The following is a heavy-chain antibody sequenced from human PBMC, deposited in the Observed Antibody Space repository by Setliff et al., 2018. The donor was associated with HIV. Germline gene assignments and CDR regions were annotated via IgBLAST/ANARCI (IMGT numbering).Heavy chain of an antibody. J-gene: IGHJ4*02. CDR2: IYPGDSDA. CDR3: VTGVGTSSVDY. CDR1: EDSFSGYRFASYY. Sequence: LGESLKISCKASEDSFSGYRFASYYIGWVRQSPGKGLEWMGIIYPGDSDAKYNPSFQGHVTISADKSISTTYLQWSSLEASDTAVYYCVTGVGTSSVDYWGQGTMVTVSS. D-gene: IGHD3-22*01. V-gene: IGHV5-51*01.